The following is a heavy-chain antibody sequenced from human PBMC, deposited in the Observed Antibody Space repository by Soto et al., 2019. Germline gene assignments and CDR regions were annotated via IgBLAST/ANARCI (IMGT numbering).Heavy chain of an antibody. Sequence: GGSLRLSCAASGFTFSSYAMHWVRQAPGKGLEWVAVISYDGSNKYYADSVKGRFTISRDNSKNTLYLQMNSLRAEDTAVYYCARVPHYYWQFHYYYGMDVWGQGTTVTVSS. D-gene: IGHD3-22*01. J-gene: IGHJ6*02. V-gene: IGHV3-30-3*01. CDR2: ISYDGSNK. CDR1: GFTFSSYA. CDR3: ARVPHYYWQFHYYYGMDV.